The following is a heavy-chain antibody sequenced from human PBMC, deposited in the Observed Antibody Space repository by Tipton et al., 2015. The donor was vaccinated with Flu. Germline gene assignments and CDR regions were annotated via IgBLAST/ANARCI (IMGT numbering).Heavy chain of an antibody. J-gene: IGHJ6*02. CDR2: IYYSGST. CDR3: ASGAVAANYYYGMDV. Sequence: TLSLTCTVSGGSISSSSYYWGWIRQPPGKGLEWIGSIYYSGSTYYNPSLKSRVTISVDTSKNQFSLKLSSVTAADTAVYYCASGAVAANYYYGMDVWGQGTTVTVS. V-gene: IGHV4-39*07. D-gene: IGHD6-19*01. CDR1: GGSISSSSYY.